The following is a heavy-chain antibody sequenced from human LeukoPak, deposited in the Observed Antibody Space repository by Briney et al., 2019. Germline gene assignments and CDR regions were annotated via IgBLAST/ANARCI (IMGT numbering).Heavy chain of an antibody. J-gene: IGHJ3*02. CDR2: ISSSSSYI. CDR3: ARSVAAAGKDPDAFDI. V-gene: IGHV3-21*01. CDR1: GFTFSNYA. Sequence: GGSLRLSCAASGFTFSNYAMSWVRQAPGKGLEWVSSISSSSSYIYYADSVKGRFTISRDNAKNSLYLQMNSLRAEDTAVYYCARSVAAAGKDPDAFDIWGQGTMVTVSS. D-gene: IGHD6-13*01.